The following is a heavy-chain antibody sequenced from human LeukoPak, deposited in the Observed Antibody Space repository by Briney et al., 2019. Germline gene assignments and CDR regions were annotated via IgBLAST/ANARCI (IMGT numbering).Heavy chain of an antibody. Sequence: GGSLRLSCAASGFTFSDYYMSWIRQAPGKGLEWVSYISSSGSTMYYADSVKGRLTISRDNAKNSLYLQMNSLRAEDTAVYYCARAPVDIVATIGYYYGMDVWGQGTTVTVSS. CDR1: GFTFSDYY. CDR2: ISSSGSTM. J-gene: IGHJ6*02. V-gene: IGHV3-11*01. CDR3: ARAPVDIVATIGYYYGMDV. D-gene: IGHD5-12*01.